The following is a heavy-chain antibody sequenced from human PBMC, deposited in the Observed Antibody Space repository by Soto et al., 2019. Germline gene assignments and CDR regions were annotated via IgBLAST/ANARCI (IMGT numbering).Heavy chain of an antibody. J-gene: IGHJ4*02. CDR1: GGSFSGYY. D-gene: IGHD3-22*01. Sequence: SETLSLTCAVYGGSFSGYYWSWIRQPPGKGLEWIGEINHSGSTNYNPSLKSRVTISVDTSKNQFSLKLSSVTAADTAVYYCASIGATMIVAFDSWGQGTLVTVSS. V-gene: IGHV4-34*01. CDR2: INHSGST. CDR3: ASIGATMIVAFDS.